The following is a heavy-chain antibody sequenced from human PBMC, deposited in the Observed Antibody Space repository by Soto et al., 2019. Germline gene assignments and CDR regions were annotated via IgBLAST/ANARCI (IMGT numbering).Heavy chain of an antibody. CDR3: AREGHPLNWFAP. V-gene: IGHV3-11*04. CDR2: ISSSSSTI. Sequence: PGGSLRLSCAASGLTFSDYYMSWIRQAPGKGLEWVSYISSSSSTIYYADSVKGRFTISRDNAKNSLYLQMNSLRAEDTAVYYCAREGHPLNWFAPWGQGTLVTVSS. J-gene: IGHJ5*02. CDR1: GLTFSDYY.